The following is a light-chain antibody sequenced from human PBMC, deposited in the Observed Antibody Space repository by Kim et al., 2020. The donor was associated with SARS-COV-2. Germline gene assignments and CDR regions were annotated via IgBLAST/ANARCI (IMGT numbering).Light chain of an antibody. J-gene: IGLJ3*02. CDR2: ENN. CDR3: GIWDTGLSVL. CDR1: RSNIWNNY. V-gene: IGLV1-51*01. Sequence: PGQKVTNSCSGGRSNIWNNYVSWYQQRPVTAPKLLIYENNKRPSVIPDRFSGSESGASATLGITGLRTGDEADYYCGIWDTGLSVLFGGGTQLTVL.